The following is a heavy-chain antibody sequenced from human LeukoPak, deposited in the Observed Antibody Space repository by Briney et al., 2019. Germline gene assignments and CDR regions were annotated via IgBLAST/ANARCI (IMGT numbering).Heavy chain of an antibody. CDR3: ARDRDGYNIGPYYFDY. Sequence: RASETLSLTCTVSGGSISSYYWSWIRQPAGKGLEWIGRIYTSGSTNYNPSLKSRVTMSVDTSKNQFSLKLSSVTAADTAVYHCARDRDGYNIGPYYFDYWGQGTLVTVSS. V-gene: IGHV4-4*07. CDR1: GGSISSYY. D-gene: IGHD5-24*01. J-gene: IGHJ4*02. CDR2: IYTSGST.